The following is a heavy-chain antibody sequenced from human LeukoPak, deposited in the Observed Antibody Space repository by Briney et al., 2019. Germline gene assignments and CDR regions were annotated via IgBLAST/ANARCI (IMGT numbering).Heavy chain of an antibody. D-gene: IGHD1-26*01. V-gene: IGHV4-39*07. CDR3: ARGLDSGSYFDY. CDR2: IYYSGST. CDR1: GGSISSSSYY. J-gene: IGHJ4*02. Sequence: SETLSLTCTVSGGSISSSSYYWGWIRQPPGKGLEWIGSIYYSGSTYYNPSLKSRVTISVDTSKNQFSLKLSSVTAADTAVYYCARGLDSGSYFDYWGQGTLVTVSS.